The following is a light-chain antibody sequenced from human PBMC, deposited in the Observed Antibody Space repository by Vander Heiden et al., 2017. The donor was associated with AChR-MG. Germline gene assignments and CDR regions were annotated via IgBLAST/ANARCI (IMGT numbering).Light chain of an antibody. Sequence: QSVLTQPPSVSPAPAQKVTISCSGSSSNSGNNYVSWYQQLPGTAPKLLIYDNNKRPSGIPDRFSGSKSGTSATLGITGLQTGDEADYYCGTWDSSLSAVVFGGGTKLTVL. J-gene: IGLJ2*01. V-gene: IGLV1-51*01. CDR2: DNN. CDR1: SSNSGNNY. CDR3: GTWDSSLSAVV.